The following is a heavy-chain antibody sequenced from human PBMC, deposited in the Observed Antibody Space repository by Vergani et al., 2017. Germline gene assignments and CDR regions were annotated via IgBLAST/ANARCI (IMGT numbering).Heavy chain of an antibody. CDR2: ISGSGGST. V-gene: IGHV3-23*04. D-gene: IGHD6-6*01. Sequence: EVHLVESGGGLVQPGGSLRLSCVGSGFKLDEYWMSWVRQAPGKGLEWVSGISGSGGSTYYAGSVKGRFTISRDSSKNTLYLQMNSLSAGDTAVYYCAKDNLAARLGYWGQGTLVTVSS. CDR1: GFKLDEYW. CDR3: AKDNLAARLGY. J-gene: IGHJ4*02.